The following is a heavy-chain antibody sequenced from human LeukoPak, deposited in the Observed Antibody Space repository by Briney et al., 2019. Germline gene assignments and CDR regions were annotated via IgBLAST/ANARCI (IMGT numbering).Heavy chain of an antibody. V-gene: IGHV4-4*02. D-gene: IGHD3-22*01. CDR2: IYHSGST. Sequence: PSETLSLTCAVSGGSISSSNWWSWVRQPPGKGLEWIGEIYHSGSTNYNPSLKSRVTISVDKSKNQFSLKLSSVTAADTAVYYCARDPVSDDSSGYSPWGQGTLVTVSS. CDR1: GGSISSSNW. J-gene: IGHJ4*02. CDR3: ARDPVSDDSSGYSP.